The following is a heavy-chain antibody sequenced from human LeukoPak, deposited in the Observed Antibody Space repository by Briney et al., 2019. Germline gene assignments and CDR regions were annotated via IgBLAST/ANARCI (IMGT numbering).Heavy chain of an antibody. Sequence: PSETLSLTCAVHGGSFSGYYWSWIRQPPGKGLEWIGEINHSGSTNYNPSLKSRVTISVDTSKNQFSLKLSSVTAADTAVYYCRGTLYYFDYWGQGTLVTVSS. CDR2: INHSGST. CDR3: RGTLYYFDY. V-gene: IGHV4-34*01. CDR1: GGSFSGYY. D-gene: IGHD1-14*01. J-gene: IGHJ4*02.